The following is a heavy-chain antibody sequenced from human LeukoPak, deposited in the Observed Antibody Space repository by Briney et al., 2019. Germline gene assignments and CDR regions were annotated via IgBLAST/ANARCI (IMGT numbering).Heavy chain of an antibody. CDR1: GGTFSSYA. CDR3: ARSFTATPYYYYGMDV. J-gene: IGHJ6*02. D-gene: IGHD2-15*01. CDR2: INPNSGGT. Sequence: GSSVKVSCKASGGTFSSYAITWVRQAPGQGLEWMGWINPNSGGTNYAQKFQGRVTMTRDTSISTAYMELSRLRSDDTAVYYCARSFTATPYYYYGMDVWGQGTTVTVSS. V-gene: IGHV1-2*02.